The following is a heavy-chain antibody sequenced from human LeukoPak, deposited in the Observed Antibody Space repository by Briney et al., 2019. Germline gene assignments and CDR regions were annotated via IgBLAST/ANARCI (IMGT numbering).Heavy chain of an antibody. V-gene: IGHV3-23*01. CDR2: ISGSGGST. CDR1: GFTFSSYG. Sequence: GGSLRLSCAASGFTFSSYGMSWVRQAPGKGLEWVSAISGSGGSTYYADSVKGRFTISRDNSKNTLYLQMNSLRAEDTAVYYCARDRLPSYDILTGYPYWGQGTLVTVSS. CDR3: ARDRLPSYDILTGYPY. J-gene: IGHJ4*02. D-gene: IGHD3-9*01.